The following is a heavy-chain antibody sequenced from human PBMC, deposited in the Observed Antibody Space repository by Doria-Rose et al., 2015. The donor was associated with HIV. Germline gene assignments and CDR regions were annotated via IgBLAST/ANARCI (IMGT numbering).Heavy chain of an antibody. CDR2: ISSTSAYI. D-gene: IGHD3-10*01. Sequence: EVQLVESGGGLVRPGGSLRLSCATSGFTFSSHRINWARQAPGKGLEWVSSISSTSAYINYADSVRGRFTISRDNARNSLYLQMDSLRAEDTAIYYCATGVTLDYWGQGTLVTVSS. V-gene: IGHV3-21*01. CDR1: GFTFSSHR. CDR3: ATGVTLDY. J-gene: IGHJ4*02.